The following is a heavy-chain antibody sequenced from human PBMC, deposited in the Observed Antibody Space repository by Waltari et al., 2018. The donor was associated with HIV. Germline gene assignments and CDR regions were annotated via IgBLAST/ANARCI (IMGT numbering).Heavy chain of an antibody. J-gene: IGHJ4*02. CDR1: GFTFSSYA. CDR2: IKNSGGST. Sequence: EVQLLESGGGLVQPGGSLRLSCAASGFTFSSYAMSWVPQAPGMGLEWVSTIKNSGGSTYYADSVKGRFTISRDNSKNTLYLQMNSLRAEDTAIYYCAKDRLIYSNYFDYWGQGTLVTVSS. CDR3: AKDRLIYSNYFDY. D-gene: IGHD4-4*01. V-gene: IGHV3-23*01.